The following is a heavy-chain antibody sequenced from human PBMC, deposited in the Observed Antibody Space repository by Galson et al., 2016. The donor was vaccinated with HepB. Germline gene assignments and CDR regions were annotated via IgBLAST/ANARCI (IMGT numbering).Heavy chain of an antibody. J-gene: IGHJ6*02. CDR3: ARDLYIYGPFSYYYYGMDV. Sequence: SVKVSCKASGYTFTSYRISWVRQAPGQGLEWMGWISAYNGNTNYAQRLQGRVTMTTDASTSTANMELRSLRSDDTAVYYCARDLYIYGPFSYYYYGMDVWGQGTMVTVSS. V-gene: IGHV1-18*04. CDR2: ISAYNGNT. D-gene: IGHD5-18*01. CDR1: GYTFTSYR.